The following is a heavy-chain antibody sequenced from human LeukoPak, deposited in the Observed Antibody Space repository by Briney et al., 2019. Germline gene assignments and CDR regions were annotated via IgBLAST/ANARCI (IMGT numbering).Heavy chain of an antibody. CDR1: GGSFSGYY. CDR3: ARGGCYGDYLFDY. J-gene: IGHJ4*02. CDR2: INHSGST. D-gene: IGHD4-17*01. V-gene: IGHV4-34*01. Sequence: PSETLSLTCAVYGGSFSGYYWSWIRQPPGKGLEWIGEINHSGSTNYNPSLKSRVTISVDTSKNQFSLKLSSVTAADTAVYYCARGGCYGDYLFDYWGQGTLVTVSS.